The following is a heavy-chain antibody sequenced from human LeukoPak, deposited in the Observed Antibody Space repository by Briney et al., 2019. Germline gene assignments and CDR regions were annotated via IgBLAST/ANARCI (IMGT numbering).Heavy chain of an antibody. CDR1: GGSLSGHA. V-gene: IGHV4-34*01. Sequence: PSETLSLTCVVYGGSLSGHAWSWVRQPPGKGLEWIGEINPSGSTNYNPSLNSRVTVSLGTSKNQFSLRLSTVDVADTAMYYSTRRGDDYESLTTYYWRPYRRDSDYWGRGTLVTVSS. J-gene: IGHJ4*02. CDR3: TRRGDDYESLTTYYWRPYRRDSDY. CDR2: INPSGST. D-gene: IGHD3-9*01.